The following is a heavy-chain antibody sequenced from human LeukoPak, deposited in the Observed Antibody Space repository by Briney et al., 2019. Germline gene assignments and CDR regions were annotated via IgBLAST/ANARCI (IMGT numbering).Heavy chain of an antibody. CDR1: GFTFSIYG. J-gene: IGHJ4*02. V-gene: IGHV3-30*18. Sequence: GGSLRLSCAASGFTFSIYGMHWVRQAPGKGLEWVAVISYDGSNIYYADSVKGRFTISRDNSKNTLYLQMNSLRPEDTAVYYCAKKFPGAETNGPDYWGQGTLVTVSS. CDR2: ISYDGSNI. CDR3: AKKFPGAETNGPDY. D-gene: IGHD4-17*01.